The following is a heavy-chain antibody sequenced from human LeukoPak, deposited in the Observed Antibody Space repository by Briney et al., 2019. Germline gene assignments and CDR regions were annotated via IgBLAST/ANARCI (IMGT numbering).Heavy chain of an antibody. D-gene: IGHD3-22*01. CDR3: ARDRPYSDGSGYYYDY. J-gene: IGHJ4*02. CDR1: GFPLCTQS. CDR2: IGGCSIYI. Sequence: GGSLRLSCGACGFPLCTQSVMCARQARGKGLVWVSSIGGCSIYIYYADSVKGRFTISRDNAKNSLYIQINSLRAEDTAVYYCARDRPYSDGSGYYYDYWGQGTLVTVSS. V-gene: IGHV3-21*01.